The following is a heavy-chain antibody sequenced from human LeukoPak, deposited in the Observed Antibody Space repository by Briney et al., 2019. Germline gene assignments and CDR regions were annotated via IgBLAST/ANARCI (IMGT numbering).Heavy chain of an antibody. V-gene: IGHV1-46*01. D-gene: IGHD3-16*01. CDR2: INPSGDFR. J-gene: IGHJ5*02. CDR1: GYTFTSYY. CDR3: ARDFSGEWEQVTGWWLDP. Sequence: ASVKVSSKASGYTFTSYYMHWVRQAPGQGLEWMGIINPSGDFRSYAQKFKGRVTVTRDMSTRTVYMELSDLRPDDTAVYYCARDFSGEWEQVTGWWLDPWGQGTLVTVSS.